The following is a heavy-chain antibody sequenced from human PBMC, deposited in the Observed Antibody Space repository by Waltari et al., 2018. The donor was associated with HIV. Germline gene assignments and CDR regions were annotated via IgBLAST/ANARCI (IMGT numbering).Heavy chain of an antibody. Sequence: QVQLVQSGAEVKKTGSSVKVSCKASGGTFSRYAISWVRQAPGQGLEWMGRIIPILGIANYAQKFQGRVTITADKSTSTAYMELSSLRSEDTAVYYCARGPPRKQPSPGVDYWGQGTLVTVSS. CDR3: ARGPPRKQPSPGVDY. V-gene: IGHV1-69*04. J-gene: IGHJ4*02. CDR2: IIPILGIA. CDR1: GGTFSRYA. D-gene: IGHD6-13*01.